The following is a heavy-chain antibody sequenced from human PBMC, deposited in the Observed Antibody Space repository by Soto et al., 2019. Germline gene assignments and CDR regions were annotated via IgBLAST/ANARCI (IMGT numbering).Heavy chain of an antibody. CDR1: GYSFTSYW. V-gene: IGHV5-51*03. D-gene: IGHD3-22*01. CDR3: ARSTYYYDSWGYFDR. J-gene: IGHJ2*01. CDR2: IYPGDSDT. Sequence: EVQLVQSGAEVKKPGESLKISCKGSGYSFTSYWIGWVRQMPGKGLEWMGSIYPGDSDTRYSPSFQGQVTISADKSISAAYLQWSSLKASDTAMYYCARSTYYYDSWGYFDRWGRGTLVTVSS.